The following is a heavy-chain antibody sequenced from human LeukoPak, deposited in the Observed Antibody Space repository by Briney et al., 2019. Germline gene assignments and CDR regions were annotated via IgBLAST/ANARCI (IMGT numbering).Heavy chain of an antibody. CDR1: VGSISSYY. CDR3: ARFGSDSYGYKYYFDY. D-gene: IGHD3-16*01. V-gene: IGHV4-59*08. Sequence: SETLSLTCTVCVGSISSYYWSWIRQSPGKALQWIGYISYGGSTNYDSSLKSRLTMSVDTSKNQFSLKLRAVTAADTAVYYCARFGSDSYGYKYYFDYWGQGARVTVSS. J-gene: IGHJ4*02. CDR2: ISYGGST.